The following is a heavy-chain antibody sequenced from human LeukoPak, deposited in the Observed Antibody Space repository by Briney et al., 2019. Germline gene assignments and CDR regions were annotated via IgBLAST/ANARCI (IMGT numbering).Heavy chain of an antibody. CDR1: GYTFTSYG. D-gene: IGHD5-12*01. CDR3: ARDVATMWDYGMDV. Sequence: ASVKVSCKASGYTFTSYGISWVRQAPGQGLEWMGWISAYNGNTNYAQKLQGRVTMTTDTPTSTAYMELRSLRSDDTAVYYCARDVATMWDYGMDVWVQGTTVTVSS. CDR2: ISAYNGNT. J-gene: IGHJ6*02. V-gene: IGHV1-18*01.